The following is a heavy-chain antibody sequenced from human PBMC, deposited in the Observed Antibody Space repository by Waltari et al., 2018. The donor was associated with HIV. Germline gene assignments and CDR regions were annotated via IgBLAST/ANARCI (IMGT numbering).Heavy chain of an antibody. V-gene: IGHV4-39*01. CDR1: GGSIGSSGHY. J-gene: IGHJ4*02. D-gene: IGHD2-21*02. CDR2: IYYTGTT. CDR3: ARGTIESGVTAGFGF. Sequence: QLQLQESGPGLVRPSETLSLTCSVSGGSIGSSGHYWGWLRQSSGKGLEWVGSIYYTGTTYYSPSLKNRLTMSVDATKGQFSLTLKSVTAADTAIYYCARGTIESGVTAGFGFWGQGTLVAVSS.